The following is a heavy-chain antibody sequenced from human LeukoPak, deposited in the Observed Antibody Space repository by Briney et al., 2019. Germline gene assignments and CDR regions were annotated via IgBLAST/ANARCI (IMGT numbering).Heavy chain of an antibody. CDR2: IYYSGST. CDR1: GGSISSYY. CDR3: AGGIAVAGPYFDY. Sequence: SETLSLTCTVSGGSISSYYWSWIRQPPGKGLEWIGYIYYSGSTSYNPSLKSRVTISVDTSKNQFSLKLSSVTAADTAVYYCAGGIAVAGPYFDYWGQGTLVTVSS. J-gene: IGHJ4*02. V-gene: IGHV4-59*01. D-gene: IGHD6-19*01.